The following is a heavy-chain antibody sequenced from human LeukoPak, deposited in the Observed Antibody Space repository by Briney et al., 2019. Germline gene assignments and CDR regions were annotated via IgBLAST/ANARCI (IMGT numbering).Heavy chain of an antibody. D-gene: IGHD3-16*02. CDR3: ARGSIMITFGGVIYNWFDP. J-gene: IGHJ5*02. CDR1: GGTFSSYA. Sequence: APVKVSCKASGGTFSSYAISWVRQAPGQGLEWMGGIIPIFGTANYAQKFQGRVTITADESTSTAYMELSSLRSEDTAVYYCARGSIMITFGGVIYNWFDPWGQGTLVTVSS. V-gene: IGHV1-69*13. CDR2: IIPIFGTA.